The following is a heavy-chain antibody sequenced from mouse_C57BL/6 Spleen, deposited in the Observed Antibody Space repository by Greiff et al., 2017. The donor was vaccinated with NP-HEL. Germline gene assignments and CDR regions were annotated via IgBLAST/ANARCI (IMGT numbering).Heavy chain of an antibody. CDR1: GYTFTDYE. CDR3: TSEGLLAWFAY. CDR2: IDPETGGT. Sequence: QVQLQQSGAELVRPGASVTLSCKASGYTFTDYEMHWVKQTPVHGLEWIGAIDPETGGTAYNQKFKGKAILTADKSSSTAYMELRSLTSEDSAVYYCTSEGLLAWFAYWGQGTLVTVAA. J-gene: IGHJ3*01. V-gene: IGHV1-15*01. D-gene: IGHD2-3*01.